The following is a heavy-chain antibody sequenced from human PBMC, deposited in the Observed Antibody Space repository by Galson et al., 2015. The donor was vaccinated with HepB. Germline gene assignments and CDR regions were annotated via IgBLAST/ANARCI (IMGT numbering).Heavy chain of an antibody. D-gene: IGHD5-24*01. CDR3: ARDSYSLPPITQPDY. V-gene: IGHV3-30-3*01. Sequence: SLRLSCAASGFTFSSYAMHWVRQAPGKGLEWVAIISYDRSNKYYADSVKGRFTISRDNSKNTLYLQMDSLRAEDTAVYYCARDSYSLPPITQPDYWGQGTLVTVSS. CDR2: ISYDRSNK. J-gene: IGHJ4*02. CDR1: GFTFSSYA.